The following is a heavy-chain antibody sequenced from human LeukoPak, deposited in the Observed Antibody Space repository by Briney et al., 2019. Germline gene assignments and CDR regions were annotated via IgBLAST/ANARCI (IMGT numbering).Heavy chain of an antibody. Sequence: PGQSLRLSCVVSGFIFDDYAMHWVRQAPGKGLEWVSSISWNSGTIAYVDSVKGRFTISRDNAKNSLYLQMNSLRAEDTALYYCAKDLYSSGWTHFDYWGQGTLVTVSS. CDR1: GFIFDDYA. D-gene: IGHD6-19*01. J-gene: IGHJ4*02. CDR2: ISWNSGTI. V-gene: IGHV3-9*01. CDR3: AKDLYSSGWTHFDY.